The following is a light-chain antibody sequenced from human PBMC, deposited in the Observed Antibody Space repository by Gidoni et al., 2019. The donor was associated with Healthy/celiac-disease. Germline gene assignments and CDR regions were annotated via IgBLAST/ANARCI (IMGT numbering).Light chain of an antibody. CDR3: LQDYYYPPT. CDR2: AAS. Sequence: AIQMTQSPSSLSASVGDRVTITCRASQGIRNDLGWYQQKPGKAPKLLIYAASSLQSGVPSRFRGSGSCTDFTLTISSLQPEDFSTYYFLQDYYYPPTFGQGTKVEIK. V-gene: IGKV1-6*01. J-gene: IGKJ1*01. CDR1: QGIRND.